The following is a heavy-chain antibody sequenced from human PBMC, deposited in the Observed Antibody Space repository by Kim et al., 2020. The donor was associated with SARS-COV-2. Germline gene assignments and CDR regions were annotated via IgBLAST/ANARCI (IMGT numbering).Heavy chain of an antibody. D-gene: IGHD3-9*01. CDR1: GGSISSSSYY. CDR3: AREGQLRYFDWSYYYYGMDV. Sequence: SETLSLTCTVSGGSISSSSYYWGWIRQPPGKGLEWIGSIYYSGSTYYNPSLKSRVTISVDTSKNQFSLKLSSVTAADTAVYYCAREGQLRYFDWSYYYYGMDVWGQGTTVTVSS. J-gene: IGHJ6*02. CDR2: IYYSGST. V-gene: IGHV4-39*01.